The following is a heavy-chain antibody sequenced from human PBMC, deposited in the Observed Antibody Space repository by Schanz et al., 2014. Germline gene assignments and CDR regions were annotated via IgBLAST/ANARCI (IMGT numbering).Heavy chain of an antibody. CDR1: GFTFSSYA. Sequence: VQLVESGGGVVQPGRSLRLSCAASGFTFSSYAMHWVRQAPGKGLEWVGRIKTKTDGGTTDYAAPVKGRFTISRDDSTNTLYLQMNSLKTEDTAVYYCTTGGRRGYSHYFYGMDVWGQGTTVTVSS. CDR3: TTGGRRGYSHYFYGMDV. D-gene: IGHD5-18*01. CDR2: IKTKTDGGTT. J-gene: IGHJ6*02. V-gene: IGHV3-15*01.